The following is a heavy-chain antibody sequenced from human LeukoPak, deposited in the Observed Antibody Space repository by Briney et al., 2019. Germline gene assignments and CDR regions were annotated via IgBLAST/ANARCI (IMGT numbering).Heavy chain of an antibody. CDR2: IYYSGST. Sequence: SETLSLTCTVSGGSISSSSYYWGWIRQPPGKGLEWIGSIYYSGSTYYNLSLKSRVTISVDTSKNQFSLKLSSVTAADTAVYYCARGGSSGWYRDAFDIWGQGTMVTVSS. V-gene: IGHV4-39*07. CDR1: GGSISSSSYY. CDR3: ARGGSSGWYRDAFDI. J-gene: IGHJ3*02. D-gene: IGHD6-19*01.